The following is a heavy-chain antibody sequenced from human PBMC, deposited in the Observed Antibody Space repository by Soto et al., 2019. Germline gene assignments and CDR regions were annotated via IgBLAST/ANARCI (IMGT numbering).Heavy chain of an antibody. Sequence: QLQLQESGPGLVTPSETLSLTCTVSGDSVDSVDYYWVWIRQPPGKVLEWIASIHYSGSTYYSPPFSRRASISGDTSNSHFSLTSSSVTAAYTSVYYCARHTFAATTDFDHWGQGTLVTVYS. CDR2: IHYSGST. V-gene: IGHV4-39*01. CDR3: ARHTFAATTDFDH. J-gene: IGHJ4*02. D-gene: IGHD6-25*01. CDR1: GDSVDSVDYY.